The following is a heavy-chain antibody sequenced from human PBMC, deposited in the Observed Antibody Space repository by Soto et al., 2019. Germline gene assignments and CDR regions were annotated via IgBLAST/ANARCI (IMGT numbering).Heavy chain of an antibody. V-gene: IGHV3-7*01. J-gene: IGHJ4*02. CDR2: INQDGSER. CDR3: VKDNRGSY. D-gene: IGHD3-10*01. CDR1: GFTFSTCW. Sequence: EVQLVESGGGLVQPGGSLRLSCAASGFTFSTCWMMWVRQAPGKGLERVANINQDGSERYYVDSVKGRFTISRDNAKNSLYLQMNSLRAEDTAVYYCVKDNRGSYWGQGTLVTVSS.